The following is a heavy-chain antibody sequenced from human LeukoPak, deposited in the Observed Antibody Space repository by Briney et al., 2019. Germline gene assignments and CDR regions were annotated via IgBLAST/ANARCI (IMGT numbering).Heavy chain of an antibody. CDR1: GFTFSDLA. Sequence: PGGSLRLSCSAFGFTFSDLAMHWVRQAPGKGLEYVSGISRNGDSTYYADSVKGRFTISRDNSKNTLYLQMSSLKPEDTAVYYCVTQISGWVYWGQGTLVTVST. CDR2: ISRNGDST. D-gene: IGHD6-25*01. J-gene: IGHJ4*02. CDR3: VTQISGWVY. V-gene: IGHV3-64D*06.